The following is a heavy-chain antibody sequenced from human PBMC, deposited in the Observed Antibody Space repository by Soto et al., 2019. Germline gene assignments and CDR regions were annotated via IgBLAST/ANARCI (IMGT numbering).Heavy chain of an antibody. CDR1: GYTFTSYD. D-gene: IGHD3-3*01. CDR2: MNPNSGNT. V-gene: IGHV1-8*01. J-gene: IGHJ3*02. CDR3: ARAMYYDFWSGYPLMAFDI. Sequence: GASVKVSCKASGYTFTSYDINWVRQATGQGLEWMGWMNPNSGNTGYAQKFQGRVTMTRNTSISTAYMELSSLRSEDTAVYYCARAMYYDFWSGYPLMAFDIWGQGTMVTVS.